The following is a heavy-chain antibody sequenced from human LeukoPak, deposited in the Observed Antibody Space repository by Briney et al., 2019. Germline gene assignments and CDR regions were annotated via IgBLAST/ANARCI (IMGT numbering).Heavy chain of an antibody. CDR1: GYSFTSYW. J-gene: IGHJ3*02. V-gene: IGHV5-51*01. Sequence: GESLKISCKGSGYSFTSYWIGWVRQMPGKGLEWMGIIYPGDSDTRYSPSFRGQVTISADKSISTAYLQWSSLKASDTAMYYCARRDYYDSSGYYGRDAFDIWGQGTMVTVSS. CDR2: IYPGDSDT. CDR3: ARRDYYDSSGYYGRDAFDI. D-gene: IGHD3-22*01.